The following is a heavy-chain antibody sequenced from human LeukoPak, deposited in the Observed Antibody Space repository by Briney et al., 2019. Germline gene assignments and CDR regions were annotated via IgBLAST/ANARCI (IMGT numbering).Heavy chain of an antibody. CDR3: AKDKRYFDWSLDY. CDR1: GFTFSSYG. Sequence: PGGSLRLSCAASGFTFSSYGMHWVRQAPGKGLEWVAFIRYDGSNKYYADSVKGRFTISRDNSKNTLYLQMNSLRAEDTAVYYCAKDKRYFDWSLDYWGQGTLVTVSS. J-gene: IGHJ4*02. D-gene: IGHD3-9*01. CDR2: IRYDGSNK. V-gene: IGHV3-30*02.